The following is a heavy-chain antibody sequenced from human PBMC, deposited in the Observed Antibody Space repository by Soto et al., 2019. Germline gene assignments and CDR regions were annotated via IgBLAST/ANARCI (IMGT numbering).Heavy chain of an antibody. V-gene: IGHV1-46*01. CDR2: INPSDGST. CDR3: ARDGPSGSYNLDY. CDR1: GYTFTNYH. D-gene: IGHD1-26*01. J-gene: IGHJ4*02. Sequence: GASVKVSCKASGYTFTNYHIHWVRQAPGQGPEYMGIINPSDGSTTYPQKFQGRVTMTGDTSTSTVYMELSSLRSDDTAVYYCARDGPSGSYNLDYWGQGTLVTVS.